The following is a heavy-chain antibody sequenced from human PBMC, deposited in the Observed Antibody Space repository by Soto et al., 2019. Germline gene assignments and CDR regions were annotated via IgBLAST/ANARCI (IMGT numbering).Heavy chain of an antibody. CDR2: IYYTGST. J-gene: IGHJ4*02. Sequence: SETLSLTCTVSGGSMRNYYWSGIRQPPGKGLEWIGYIYYTGSTNCNPSLKSRVTISVDTSKNQFSLKLSSVTAADTAVYYCARHPNYYDSSGYGFDYWGQGALVTVS. CDR3: ARHPNYYDSSGYGFDY. CDR1: GGSMRNYY. D-gene: IGHD3-22*01. V-gene: IGHV4-59*08.